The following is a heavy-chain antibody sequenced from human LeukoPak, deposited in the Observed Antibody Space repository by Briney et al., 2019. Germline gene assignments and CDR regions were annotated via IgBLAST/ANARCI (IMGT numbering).Heavy chain of an antibody. V-gene: IGHV3-38-3*01. Sequence: GGSLRLSCAASGFTVSSNEMSWVRQAPGKGLEWVSSISGGSTYYADSVKGRLTISRDNSKNTLYLQMNSLRAGDTAVYYCAKIGANVGFWGQGTLVTVSS. D-gene: IGHD4/OR15-4a*01. CDR3: AKIGANVGF. CDR2: ISGGST. J-gene: IGHJ4*02. CDR1: GFTVSSNE.